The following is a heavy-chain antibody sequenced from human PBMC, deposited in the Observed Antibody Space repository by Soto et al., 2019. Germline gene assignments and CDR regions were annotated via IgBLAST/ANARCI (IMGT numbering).Heavy chain of an antibody. CDR3: ARALHGEDYYYYYYMDV. CDR2: IYYSGSI. V-gene: IGHV4-59*01. CDR1: GGSISSYY. Sequence: SETLSLTCTVSGGSISSYYWSWIRQPPGKGLEWIGYIYYSGSINYNPSLKSRVTISVDTSKNQFSLKLSSVTAADTAVYYCARALHGEDYYYYYYMDVWGKGTTVTVSS. J-gene: IGHJ6*03. D-gene: IGHD3-10*01.